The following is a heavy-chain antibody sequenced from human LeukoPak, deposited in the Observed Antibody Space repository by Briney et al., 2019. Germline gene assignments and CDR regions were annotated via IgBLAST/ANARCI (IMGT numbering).Heavy chain of an antibody. CDR3: ARSCRILDIVATIRARLGGNGFDI. V-gene: IGHV1-18*01. CDR2: ISGYNSKT. CDR1: DYPFTNFG. Sequence: ASVKVSCKASDYPFTNFGVSWVRQAPGQGLEWMGRISGYNSKTHYPRKFQGRVTMTTDTSTTTAYMELRTLRSDDTAVYYCARSCRILDIVATIRARLGGNGFDIWGQGTMVTVSS. J-gene: IGHJ3*02. D-gene: IGHD5-12*01.